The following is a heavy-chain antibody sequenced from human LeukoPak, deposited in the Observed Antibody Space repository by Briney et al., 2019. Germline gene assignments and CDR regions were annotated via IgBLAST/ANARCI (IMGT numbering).Heavy chain of an antibody. CDR3: ANPSTIYDSSGTLVDY. Sequence: GGSLRLSCAASGFTFSSYAMSWVRQAPGKGLEWVSAISGSGGSTYYADSVKGRFTISRDNSKNTLYLQMNSLRAEDTAVYYCANPSTIYDSSGTLVDYWGQGTLVTVSS. CDR1: GFTFSSYA. D-gene: IGHD3-22*01. CDR2: ISGSGGST. V-gene: IGHV3-23*01. J-gene: IGHJ4*02.